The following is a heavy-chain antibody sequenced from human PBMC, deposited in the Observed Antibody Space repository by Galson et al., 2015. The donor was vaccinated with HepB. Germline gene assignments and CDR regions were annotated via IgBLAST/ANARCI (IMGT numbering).Heavy chain of an antibody. J-gene: IGHJ6*02. Sequence: SLRLSCAASGFTFSSYSVNWVRQAPGKGLEWVSSISSSSSYIYYADSVKGRFTISRDNAKNSLYLQMNSLRAEDTAVYYCARGPYDILTGYYPSWNYGMDVWGQGTTVTVSS. D-gene: IGHD3-9*01. CDR1: GFTFSSYS. V-gene: IGHV3-21*01. CDR3: ARGPYDILTGYYPSWNYGMDV. CDR2: ISSSSSYI.